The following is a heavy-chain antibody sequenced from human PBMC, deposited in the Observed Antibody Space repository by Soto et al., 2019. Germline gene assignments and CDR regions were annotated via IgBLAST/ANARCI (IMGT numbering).Heavy chain of an antibody. CDR1: GYTFTSYA. CDR2: INAGNGNT. V-gene: IGHV1-3*01. CDR3: ARFRAYCSSTSCYRPFDY. D-gene: IGHD2-2*01. J-gene: IGHJ4*02. Sequence: ASVKVSCKASGYTFTSYAMHWVRQAPGQRLEWMGWINAGNGNTKYSQKFQGRVTITRDTSASTAYMELSSLRSEDTAVYYCARFRAYCSSTSCYRPFDYWGQGTLVTGSS.